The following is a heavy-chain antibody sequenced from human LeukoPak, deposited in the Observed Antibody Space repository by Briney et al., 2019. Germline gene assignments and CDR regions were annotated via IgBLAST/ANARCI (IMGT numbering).Heavy chain of an antibody. J-gene: IGHJ5*02. V-gene: IGHV4-34*01. CDR2: INHSGST. CDR3: ASLRGFDP. Sequence: SETLSLTCAVYGGSFSNYYWSWIRQPPGKGLEWIGEINHSGSTNYNPSLKSRVTISVDTSKNQFSQKLSSVTAADTAVYYCASLRGFDPWGQGTLVTVSS. CDR1: GGSFSNYY.